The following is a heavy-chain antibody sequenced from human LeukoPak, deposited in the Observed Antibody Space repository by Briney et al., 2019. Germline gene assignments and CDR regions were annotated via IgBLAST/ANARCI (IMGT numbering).Heavy chain of an antibody. CDR1: GGSISSYY. Sequence: PSETLSLTCIVSGGSISSYYWSWIRQPPGKGLEWIGYIYYSGSTNYNPSLKSRVTISVDTSKNQFSLKLSSVTAADTAVYYCATLNYDILTGYPNWFDPWGQGTLVTVSS. J-gene: IGHJ5*02. CDR2: IYYSGST. CDR3: ATLNYDILTGYPNWFDP. V-gene: IGHV4-59*08. D-gene: IGHD3-9*01.